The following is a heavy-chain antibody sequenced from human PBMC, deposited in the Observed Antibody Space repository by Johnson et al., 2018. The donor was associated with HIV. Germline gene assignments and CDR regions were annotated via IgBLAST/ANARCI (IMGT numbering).Heavy chain of an antibody. Sequence: VQLVESGGGLVKPGGSLRVSCAASGFTFSDAWLSWVRQAPGKGLEWVGRIKSKTDGGPTDYAAPVKGRFTISRDDSKNTLYLQMNSLKTEDTAMYYCTTDPWWNGYHAFDVWGQGTMVTVSS. CDR1: GFTFSDAW. J-gene: IGHJ3*01. D-gene: IGHD1-1*01. V-gene: IGHV3-15*01. CDR3: TTDPWWNGYHAFDV. CDR2: IKSKTDGGPT.